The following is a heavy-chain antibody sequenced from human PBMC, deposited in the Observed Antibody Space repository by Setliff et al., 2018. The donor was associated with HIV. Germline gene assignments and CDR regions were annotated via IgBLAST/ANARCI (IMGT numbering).Heavy chain of an antibody. V-gene: IGHV4-39*01. CDR1: GASISSSSYY. Sequence: SETLALTCTVSGASISSSSYYWGWLRQPPGKGLEWIGTIYYGGSTYYDESLKSRVTISLDTSKNQFSLKLKSVTATDTAVYYCARALAVTHWVYFDYWGQGTLVTVSS. CDR2: IYYGGST. J-gene: IGHJ4*02. D-gene: IGHD2-8*01. CDR3: ARALAVTHWVYFDY.